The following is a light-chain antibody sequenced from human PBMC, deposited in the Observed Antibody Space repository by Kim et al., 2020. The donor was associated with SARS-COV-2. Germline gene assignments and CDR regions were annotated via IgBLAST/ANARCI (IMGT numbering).Light chain of an antibody. Sequence: ASVGDRVTITCRASQSISNWLAWYQQKPGKAPKLLINDASSLESGVPSRFSGSGTGTEFTLTISSLQPDDFATYYCQQYRNLWTFGQGTKVDIK. CDR1: QSISNW. CDR2: DAS. V-gene: IGKV1-5*01. J-gene: IGKJ1*01. CDR3: QQYRNLWT.